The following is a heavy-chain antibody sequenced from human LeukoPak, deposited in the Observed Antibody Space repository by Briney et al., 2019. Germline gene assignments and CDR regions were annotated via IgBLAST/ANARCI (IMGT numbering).Heavy chain of an antibody. Sequence: GASVKVSCKASGYTFTGYYMHWVRQAPGQGLEWMGWINPNSGGTNYAQKFQGRVTITRNTSISTAYMELSSLRSEDTAVYYCARAGIRWNWFDPWGQGTLVTVSS. CDR2: INPNSGGT. CDR1: GYTFTGYY. V-gene: IGHV1-2*02. D-gene: IGHD5-24*01. J-gene: IGHJ5*02. CDR3: ARAGIRWNWFDP.